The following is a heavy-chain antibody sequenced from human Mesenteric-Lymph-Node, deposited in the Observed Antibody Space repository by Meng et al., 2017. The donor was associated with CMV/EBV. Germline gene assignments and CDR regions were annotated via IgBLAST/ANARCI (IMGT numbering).Heavy chain of an antibody. CDR2: ISSISSYI. D-gene: IGHD2-2*01. Sequence: GGSLRLSCVASGFTFGDFSMNWVRQAPGKGLEWVSSISSISSYIYYSDSVKGRFTISRDNDKNSLYLKMNSRRAEDTAVYYCARVDCSSTSCYYYYYGMDVWGQGTTVTVSS. CDR3: ARVDCSSTSCYYYYYGMDV. CDR1: GFTFGDFS. V-gene: IGHV3-21*01. J-gene: IGHJ6*02.